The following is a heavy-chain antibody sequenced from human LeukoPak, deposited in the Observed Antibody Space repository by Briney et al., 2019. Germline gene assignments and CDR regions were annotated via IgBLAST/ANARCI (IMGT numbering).Heavy chain of an antibody. D-gene: IGHD2-21*02. Sequence: PGGSLRLSCAASGFTFSDYYMSWIRQAPGKGLEWVSYIGSSGSTIYYADSVKGRFTISRDNAKNSLYLQMNSLRAEDTAVYYCARVVPTDDAFDIWGQGTMVTVSS. CDR2: IGSSGSTI. CDR3: ARVVPTDDAFDI. CDR1: GFTFSDYY. V-gene: IGHV3-11*01. J-gene: IGHJ3*02.